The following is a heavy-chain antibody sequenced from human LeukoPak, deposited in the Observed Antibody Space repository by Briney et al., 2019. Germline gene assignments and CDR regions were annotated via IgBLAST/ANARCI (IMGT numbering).Heavy chain of an antibody. V-gene: IGHV4-59*01. CDR1: GGSISTYY. J-gene: IGHJ3*02. Sequence: SETLSLTCTVSGGSISTYYWSWIRQPPGKGLEGIGYIYYSGNTDYNPSLKSRVTISVDTSKNQFSLKLSSVTAADTAVYYCARHSAHASTNDAFDIWGQGTMVTVSS. D-gene: IGHD2-2*01. CDR2: IYYSGNT. CDR3: ARHSAHASTNDAFDI.